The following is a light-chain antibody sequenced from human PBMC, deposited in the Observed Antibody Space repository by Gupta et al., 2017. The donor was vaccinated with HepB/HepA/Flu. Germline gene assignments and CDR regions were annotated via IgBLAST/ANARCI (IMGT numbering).Light chain of an antibody. J-gene: IGLJ2*01. CDR3: SSYTTSSTRI. CDR2: DVD. CDR1: SSDIGAYNY. Sequence: QSALTPHASVSGPPGQWITISCTETSSDIGAYNYVSWFQQHPGQVPKLMIYDVDNRPSGVSNRFSGSKSGNTAALTISGLQTEDEAEYYCSSYTTSSTRIFGGGTRLTVL. V-gene: IGLV2-14*03.